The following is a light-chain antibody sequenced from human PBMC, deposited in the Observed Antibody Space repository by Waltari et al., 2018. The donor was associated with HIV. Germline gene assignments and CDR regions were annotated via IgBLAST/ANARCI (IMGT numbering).Light chain of an antibody. J-gene: IGLJ1*01. CDR1: ASPTAY. V-gene: IGLV3-25*03. CDR2: KNT. CDR3: LSADNSGTYV. Sequence: SSELTQPPSVSVSPGQTARIPCSGDASPTAYTHRFQQKPGKAPVVVIHKNTERPTGIPERFSASRSGTTVTLTITGVQTDDEADYYCLSADNSGTYVFGPGTTVTVL.